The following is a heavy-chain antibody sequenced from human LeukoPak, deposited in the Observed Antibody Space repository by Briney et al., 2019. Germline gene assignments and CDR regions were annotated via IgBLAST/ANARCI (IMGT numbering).Heavy chain of an antibody. CDR1: GGSINSGSYY. CDR3: AREGIAAAEGTFDI. J-gene: IGHJ3*02. V-gene: IGHV4-61*02. D-gene: IGHD6-13*01. Sequence: PSETLSLTCTVSGGSINSGSYYWSWIRQPAGKGLEWIGRIYTSGSTNYNPSLKSRVTISVDTSKNQFSLKLSSVTAADTAVYYCAREGIAAAEGTFDIWGQGTMVTVSS. CDR2: IYTSGST.